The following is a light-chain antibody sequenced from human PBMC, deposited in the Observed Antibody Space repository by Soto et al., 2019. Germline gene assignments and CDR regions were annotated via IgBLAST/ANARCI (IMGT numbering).Light chain of an antibody. CDR3: SSYTSSTTYV. J-gene: IGLJ1*01. V-gene: IGLV2-14*01. CDR1: SSDVGGYNY. CDR2: EVS. Sequence: QSVLTQPASVSGSPGQSITISCTGTSSDVGGYNYVSWYQQHPGKAPKLIIYEVSNRPSGVSNRFSCSKSGNTASLTISGLQAEDEADYYCSSYTSSTTYVFGTGTKVTVL.